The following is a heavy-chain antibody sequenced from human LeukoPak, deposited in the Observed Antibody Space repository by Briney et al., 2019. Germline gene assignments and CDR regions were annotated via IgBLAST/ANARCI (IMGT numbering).Heavy chain of an antibody. Sequence: PGGFLRLSCAASAFTFSSHDIHWVRQAPGKGLEHVSGISSNGGITYYANSVKGRFTISRDNSKNTLYLQMGSLRAEDTAVYYCARYSSSSLDYWGQGTLVTVSS. J-gene: IGHJ4*02. CDR3: ARYSSSSLDY. D-gene: IGHD6-6*01. CDR1: AFTFSSHD. V-gene: IGHV3-64*01. CDR2: ISSNGGIT.